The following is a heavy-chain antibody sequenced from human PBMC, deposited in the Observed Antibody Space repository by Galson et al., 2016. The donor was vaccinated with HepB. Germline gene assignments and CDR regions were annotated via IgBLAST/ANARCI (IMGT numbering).Heavy chain of an antibody. V-gene: IGHV4-39*02. J-gene: IGHJ4*02. CDR1: GDSITSSTYY. CDR3: ATRSRTKYYFDF. Sequence: ETLSLTCTVSGDSITSSTYYWGWIRQPPGQGLEWIGSIYYGRNTYHNPSLKSRVTISADTYKNHFYLKMTSVTAADTAVYYCATRSRTKYYFDFWSQGTLVTVSS. D-gene: IGHD2-2*01. CDR2: IYYGRNT.